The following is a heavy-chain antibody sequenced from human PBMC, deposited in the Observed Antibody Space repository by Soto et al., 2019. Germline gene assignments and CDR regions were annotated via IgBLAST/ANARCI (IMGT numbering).Heavy chain of an antibody. CDR1: GFIFVSYW. Sequence: QPWGSLRLSCAASGFIFVSYWIILVRQAPGKGLEWVANIKQDGSEKYYVDSVKGRFTISRDNAKNSLYLQMNSLRVEDTAVHYCARSSWGAGYWGQGTQVTVSS. J-gene: IGHJ4*02. CDR2: IKQDGSEK. D-gene: IGHD3-16*01. V-gene: IGHV3-7*03. CDR3: ARSSWGAGY.